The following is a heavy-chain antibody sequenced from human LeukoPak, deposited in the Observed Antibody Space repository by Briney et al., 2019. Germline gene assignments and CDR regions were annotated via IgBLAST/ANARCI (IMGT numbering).Heavy chain of an antibody. CDR1: GYTFTSYG. D-gene: IGHD2-15*01. CDR2: ISAYNGNT. Sequence: GASVKVSCKASGYTFTSYGISWVRQAPGQGLEWMGWISAYNGNTNYAQKLQGRVTMTTDTSTSTAYMELGSLRSDDTAVYYCARDSDCSGGSCYVNWFDPWGQGTLVTVSS. J-gene: IGHJ5*02. CDR3: ARDSDCSGGSCYVNWFDP. V-gene: IGHV1-18*01.